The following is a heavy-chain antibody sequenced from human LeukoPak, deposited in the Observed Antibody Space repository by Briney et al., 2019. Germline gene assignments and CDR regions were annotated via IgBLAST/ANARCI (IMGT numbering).Heavy chain of an antibody. V-gene: IGHV6-1*01. D-gene: IGHD1-26*01. Sequence: SQTLSLTCAISGDSVSSNSAAWNWIRQSPSRGLEWLGRTYYRSKWYNDYAVSVKSRITINPDTSKNQFSLQLNSVTPEDTAVYYCARENRYSGSYYLGLFPFDYWGRGTLVTVSS. CDR2: TYYRSKWYN. CDR3: ARENRYSGSYYLGLFPFDY. CDR1: GDSVSSNSAA. J-gene: IGHJ4*02.